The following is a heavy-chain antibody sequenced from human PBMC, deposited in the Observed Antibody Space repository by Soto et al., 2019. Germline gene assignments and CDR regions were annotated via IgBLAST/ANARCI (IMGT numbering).Heavy chain of an antibody. Sequence: QVQLVQSGAEVKKPGASVKVSCKASGYTFTNYYMHWVRQAPGQGLEWMGIINTSDGSTTYARRLQGRVTMTRDTSASTVDMELSSLSSEDMAVYYCARDQGGYYDSSGYIPLWLLGYFDYWGQGTLVTVSS. CDR2: INTSDGST. CDR1: GYTFTNYY. CDR3: ARDQGGYYDSSGYIPLWLLGYFDY. D-gene: IGHD3-22*01. V-gene: IGHV1-46*04. J-gene: IGHJ4*02.